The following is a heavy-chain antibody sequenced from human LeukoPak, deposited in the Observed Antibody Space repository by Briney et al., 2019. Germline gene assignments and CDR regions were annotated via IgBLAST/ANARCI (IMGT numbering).Heavy chain of an antibody. V-gene: IGHV3-30*18. Sequence: PGRSLRLSCAASGFTFSSYGMHWVRQAPGKGVGGGAVISYDGSNKYYADSVKGLFTISRDNSKNTLYLQMNSLRAEDTAVYYCAKDYLTGEGMDYGGQGTLVTVSS. CDR1: GFTFSSYG. CDR2: ISYDGSNK. CDR3: AKDYLTGEGMDY. D-gene: IGHD6-13*01. J-gene: IGHJ4*02.